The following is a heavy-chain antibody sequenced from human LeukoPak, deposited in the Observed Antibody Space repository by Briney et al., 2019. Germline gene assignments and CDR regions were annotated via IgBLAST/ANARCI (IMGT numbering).Heavy chain of an antibody. V-gene: IGHV4-59*01. CDR1: GGSIRSYC. J-gene: IGHJ4*02. CDR3: STDSPTGFDH. CDR2: IYHTGST. Sequence: SETLSLICTVSGGSIRSYCWSWTRQTPGKGLEWIGYIYHTGSTKYNPSLKSRVTISIDTSKNHFSLTLTSVTAADTAVYYCSTDSPTGFDHWGQGALVTVSS. D-gene: IGHD2-8*02.